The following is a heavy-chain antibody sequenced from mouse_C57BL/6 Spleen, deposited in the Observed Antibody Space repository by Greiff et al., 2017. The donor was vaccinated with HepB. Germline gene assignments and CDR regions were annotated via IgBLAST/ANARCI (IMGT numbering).Heavy chain of an antibody. V-gene: IGHV3-6*01. J-gene: IGHJ1*03. Sequence: VQLQQSGPGLVKPSQSLSLTCSVTGYSITSGYYWNWIRQFPGNKLEWMGYISYDGSNNYNPSLKNRISITRDTSKNQFFLKLNSVTTEDTATYYCAREGRPRYFDVWGTGTTVTVSS. CDR1: GYSITSGYY. CDR2: ISYDGSN. CDR3: AREGRPRYFDV.